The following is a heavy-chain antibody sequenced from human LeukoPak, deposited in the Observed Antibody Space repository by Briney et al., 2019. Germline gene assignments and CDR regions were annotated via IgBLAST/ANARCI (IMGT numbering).Heavy chain of an antibody. J-gene: IGHJ3*02. CDR2: IIPILGIA. Sequence: GSSVKVSCKASGGTFSSYTISWVRQAPGQGLEWMGRIIPILGIANYAQKFQGRVTITADKSTSTAYMELSSLRSEDTAVYYCATPSLPGSVFDIWGKGTMVTSLQ. CDR3: ATPSLPGSVFDI. D-gene: IGHD1-14*01. V-gene: IGHV1-69*02. CDR1: GGTFSSYT.